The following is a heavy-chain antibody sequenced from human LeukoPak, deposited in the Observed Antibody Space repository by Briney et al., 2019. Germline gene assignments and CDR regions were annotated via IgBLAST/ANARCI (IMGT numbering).Heavy chain of an antibody. V-gene: IGHV3-48*03. Sequence: GGSLRLSCAACGFTFSSYEMNWVRQAPGEELEGVSYINSGGSTVNYADSVKGRFTISRDNAKKSLYLQMTGLRAEDTAVYYCARGLGRAYHYYCMDVWGKGAMVTVSS. CDR3: ARGLGRAYHYYCMDV. J-gene: IGHJ6*03. CDR1: GFTFSSYE. CDR2: INSGGSTV. D-gene: IGHD1-1*01.